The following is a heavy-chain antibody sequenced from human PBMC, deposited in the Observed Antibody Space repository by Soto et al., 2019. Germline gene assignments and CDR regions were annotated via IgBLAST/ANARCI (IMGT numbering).Heavy chain of an antibody. CDR1: GCSISSGGYY. D-gene: IGHD3-3*01. J-gene: IGHJ4*02. Sequence: SETLSLTCTVSGCSISSGGYYWSWIRQHPGKGLEWIGYIYYSGSTYYNPSLKSRVTISVDTSKNQFSLKLSSVTAADTAVYYCAARFSGGYFDYWGQGTLVTVSS. CDR2: IYYSGST. V-gene: IGHV4-31*03. CDR3: AARFSGGYFDY.